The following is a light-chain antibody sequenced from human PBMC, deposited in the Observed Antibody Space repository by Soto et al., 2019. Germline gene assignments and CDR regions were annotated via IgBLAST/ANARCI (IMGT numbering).Light chain of an antibody. J-gene: IGKJ1*01. Sequence: DIQMTQSPSTLSASVGDRVTITCRASQSISSWLAWYQQKPGKAPKLLIYKASSLESGVPSRFSGSGSGTEFTLTISILQPDDVANYYCQQDNSYLWTFGQGTKVEIK. V-gene: IGKV1-5*03. CDR3: QQDNSYLWT. CDR2: KAS. CDR1: QSISSW.